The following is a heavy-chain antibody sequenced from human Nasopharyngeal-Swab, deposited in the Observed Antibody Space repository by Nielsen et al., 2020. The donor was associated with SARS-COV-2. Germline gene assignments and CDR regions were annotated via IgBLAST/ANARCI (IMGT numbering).Heavy chain of an antibody. V-gene: IGHV1-69*10. CDR3: ARRGRDRFDANGYYYGRYFDY. CDR1: GDTFTNSA. Sequence: SVKVSCKTSGDTFTNSAISWVRQAPGQGLEWMGGIVPALGLPNYAQKFRGRLTISADRSTTTSYLELSSLRFEDTAIYYCARRGRDRFDANGYYYGRYFDYWGQGTLVTVSS. CDR2: IVPALGLP. D-gene: IGHD3-22*01. J-gene: IGHJ4*02.